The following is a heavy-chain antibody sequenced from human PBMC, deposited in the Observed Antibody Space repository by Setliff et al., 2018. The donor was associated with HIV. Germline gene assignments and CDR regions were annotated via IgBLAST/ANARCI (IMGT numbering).Heavy chain of an antibody. CDR3: ARVNSIKTTLVRLWPRFDL. J-gene: IGHJ5*02. D-gene: IGHD3-10*01. Sequence: SETLSLTCAVYTESLTRYDWAWIRQSPEKGLEWIGEIDDSGSIIYNPSLQSRITMSVDTSKNQFSLKVMSLTAADTGLYYCARVNSIKTTLVRLWPRFDLWGQGTQVTVSS. CDR2: IDDSGSI. CDR1: TESLTRYD. V-gene: IGHV4-34*01.